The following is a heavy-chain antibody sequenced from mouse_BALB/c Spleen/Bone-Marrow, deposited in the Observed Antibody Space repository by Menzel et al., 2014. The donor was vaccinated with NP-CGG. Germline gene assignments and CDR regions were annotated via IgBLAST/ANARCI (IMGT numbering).Heavy chain of an antibody. Sequence: EVKLMESGGGLVKPGGSLKLSCAASGFTFSSYSMSWVRQTPEKRLEWVATISSGGDDTYYPDSVKGRFTISRDNAKNTLYLQMSSLKSEDTAMYYCSKDGGYDYSYYFDYWGQGTTLTVSS. CDR3: SKDGGYDYSYYFDY. CDR2: ISSGGDDT. D-gene: IGHD2-4*01. J-gene: IGHJ2*01. CDR1: GFTFSSYS. V-gene: IGHV5-6-4*01.